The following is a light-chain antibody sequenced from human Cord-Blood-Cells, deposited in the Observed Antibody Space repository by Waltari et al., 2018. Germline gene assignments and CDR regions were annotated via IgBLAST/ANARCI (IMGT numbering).Light chain of an antibody. CDR1: SSDVGGYNY. CDR3: SSYAGSNNYV. Sequence: QSALTQPPSASGSPGQSVTISCTGTSSDVGGYNYVSWYQQHPGKAPKLMIYEVSKRPSGVPARFSGYKSGNTASLTVSGLRAEDEADYDCSSYAGSNNYVFGTGTNVTVL. CDR2: EVS. V-gene: IGLV2-8*01. J-gene: IGLJ1*01.